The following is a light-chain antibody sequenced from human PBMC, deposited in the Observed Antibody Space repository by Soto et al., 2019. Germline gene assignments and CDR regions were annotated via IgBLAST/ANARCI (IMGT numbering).Light chain of an antibody. CDR2: GAS. CDR1: QSVSSSY. J-gene: IGKJ1*01. Sequence: EIVLTQSPGTLSLSPGERATLSCRASQSVSSSYLAWYQQKPGQAPRLLIYGASSRATGIPDRFSGSGSGTYFTLTISRPEPEDFAVYYCHQYGSSPSWTFGQGTKVEIK. V-gene: IGKV3-20*01. CDR3: HQYGSSPSWT.